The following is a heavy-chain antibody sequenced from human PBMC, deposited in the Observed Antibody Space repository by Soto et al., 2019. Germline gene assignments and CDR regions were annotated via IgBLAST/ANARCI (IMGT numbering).Heavy chain of an antibody. V-gene: IGHV3-23*01. D-gene: IGHD6-13*01. CDR1: GFPFSSHV. Sequence: EVQLLESGGGLVQPGGSLRLSCVGSGFPFSSHVLYWVRQAPGRGLEWVSAMHAGGGRTFYADSVKGRFTISRDDSKDTLYLQMNSLRVEDTGVYYCAKLGVRVATAGVDYWGQGTLVTVSS. CDR2: MHAGGGRT. J-gene: IGHJ4*02. CDR3: AKLGVRVATAGVDY.